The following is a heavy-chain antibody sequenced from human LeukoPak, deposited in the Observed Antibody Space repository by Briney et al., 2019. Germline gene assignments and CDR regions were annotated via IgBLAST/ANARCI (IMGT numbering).Heavy chain of an antibody. V-gene: IGHV4-39*07. CDR3: ARVAGSYGSFDY. CDR2: IYYSGST. CDR1: GGSISSSSSY. Sequence: SETLSLTCTVSGGSISSSSSYWGWIRQPPGKGLEWIGSIYYSGSTYYNPSLKSRVTISVDTSKNQFSLKLSSVTAADTAVYYCARVAGSYGSFDYWGQGTLVTVSS. D-gene: IGHD5-18*01. J-gene: IGHJ4*02.